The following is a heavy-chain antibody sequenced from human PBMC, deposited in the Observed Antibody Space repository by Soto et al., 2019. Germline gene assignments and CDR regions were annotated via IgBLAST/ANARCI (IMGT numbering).Heavy chain of an antibody. J-gene: IGHJ4*02. V-gene: IGHV2-26*01. CDR1: GFSLSNPKMG. Sequence: ESGTTLVNPTETLTLTCTVSGFSLSNPKMGVSWIRQPPGKALEWLAHIFSDDEKSYSTSLKSRLIISKDTSKSQVVLTMTNMEPVDTATFYCARIVRDAVGVPDHIYYFQPWGQGTQVSVS. CDR3: ARIVRDAVGVPDHIYYFQP. D-gene: IGHD2-2*01. CDR2: IFSDDEK.